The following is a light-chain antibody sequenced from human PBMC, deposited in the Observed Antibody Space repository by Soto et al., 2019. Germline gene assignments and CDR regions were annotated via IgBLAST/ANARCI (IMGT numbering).Light chain of an antibody. CDR1: STDVGSHDL. CDR2: EGS. Sequence: QSALAQPASVSGSPGQSITISCTGISTDVGSHDLVSWYKHPPGKAPKLIIYEGSKRPSGVSNRFSGSKSGNTASLTISWLQAEDEADYYCCSYAGSSALLFGGGNKLTVL. V-gene: IGLV2-23*01. J-gene: IGLJ2*01. CDR3: CSYAGSSALL.